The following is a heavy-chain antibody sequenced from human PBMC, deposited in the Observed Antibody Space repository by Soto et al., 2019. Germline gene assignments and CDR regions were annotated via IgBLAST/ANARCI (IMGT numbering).Heavy chain of an antibody. CDR2: INHSGST. J-gene: IGHJ4*02. Sequence: SETLSLTCAVYGGSFSGYYWSWIRQPPGKGLEWIGEINHSGSTNYNPSLKSRVTISVDTSKNQFSLKLSSVTAADTAVYYCARAPFLEWLLYRGAFDYWGQGTLVTVSS. CDR3: ARAPFLEWLLYRGAFDY. D-gene: IGHD3-3*01. CDR1: GGSFSGYY. V-gene: IGHV4-34*01.